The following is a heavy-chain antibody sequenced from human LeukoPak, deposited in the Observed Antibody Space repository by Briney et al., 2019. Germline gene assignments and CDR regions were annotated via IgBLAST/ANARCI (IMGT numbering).Heavy chain of an antibody. Sequence: ASVKVSCKASGYTFTSYGISWVRQAPGQGLEWMGWISAYNGNTNYAQKLQGRVTMTTDTSTSAAYMELRSLRSDDTAVYYCARGYYDSSVAGVDYWGQGTLVTVSS. CDR3: ARGYYDSSVAGVDY. CDR1: GYTFTSYG. CDR2: ISAYNGNT. D-gene: IGHD3-22*01. V-gene: IGHV1-18*01. J-gene: IGHJ4*02.